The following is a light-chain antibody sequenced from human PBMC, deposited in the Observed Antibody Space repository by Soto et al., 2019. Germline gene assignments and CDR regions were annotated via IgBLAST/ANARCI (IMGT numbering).Light chain of an antibody. Sequence: DIQMTQSPSSLSASVGDSVTITFRASQSISSYLNWYQQKPGKAPKLLIYGASSLQSGVPSRLSGSGSGTDFTLTIRSLQPEDFAIYYCQQSYSSLTFGGGTKVDIK. CDR1: QSISSY. V-gene: IGKV1-39*01. J-gene: IGKJ4*01. CDR3: QQSYSSLT. CDR2: GAS.